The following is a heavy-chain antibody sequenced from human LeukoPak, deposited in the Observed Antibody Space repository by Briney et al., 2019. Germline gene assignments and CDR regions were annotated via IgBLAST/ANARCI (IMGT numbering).Heavy chain of an antibody. V-gene: IGHV4-30-4*01. Sequence: LRLSCAASGFTFSSYAMHWIRQPPGKGLEWIGYIYYSGSTYYNPSLKSRVTISVDTSKNQFSLKLSSVTAADTAVYYCARDRSDYYDSSGIDYWGQGTLVTVSS. J-gene: IGHJ4*02. CDR1: GFTFSSYAMH. CDR3: ARDRSDYYDSSGIDY. CDR2: IYYSGST. D-gene: IGHD3-22*01.